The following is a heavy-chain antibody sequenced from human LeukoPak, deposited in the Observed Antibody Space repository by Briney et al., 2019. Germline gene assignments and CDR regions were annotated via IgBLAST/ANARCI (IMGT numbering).Heavy chain of an antibody. CDR2: ISGGGGTT. Sequence: GGSLRLSCAASGFRFSRYAMTWVRQAPGKGLEWVSAISGGGGTTYYADSVRGRFTISRDSSKNTLYLQMSSPRAEDTAVYYCAKDGTNYCGSGSSDVWGKGTTVTVSS. V-gene: IGHV3-23*01. CDR1: GFRFSRYA. J-gene: IGHJ6*04. CDR3: AKDGTNYCGSGSSDV. D-gene: IGHD3-10*01.